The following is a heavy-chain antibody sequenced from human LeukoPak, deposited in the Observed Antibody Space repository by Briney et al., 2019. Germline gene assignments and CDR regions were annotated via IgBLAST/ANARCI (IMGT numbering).Heavy chain of an antibody. CDR1: GFTFSSYA. J-gene: IGHJ4*02. CDR2: ISGSGGST. CDR3: ARSRGNQLSPFDG. V-gene: IGHV3-23*01. Sequence: GGSLRLSCAASGFTFSSYAMSWVRQAPGKGLEWVSAISGSGGSTYYAGSVKGRFTISRDNAKNSLYLQMNSLRAEDTAVYYCARSRGNQLSPFDGWGQGTRVTVSS. D-gene: IGHD3-16*01.